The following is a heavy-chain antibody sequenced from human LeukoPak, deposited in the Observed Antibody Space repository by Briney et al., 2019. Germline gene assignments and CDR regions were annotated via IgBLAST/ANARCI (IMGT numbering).Heavy chain of an antibody. J-gene: IGHJ5*02. CDR3: ARDSPRAVAGTADWFDP. CDR2: IYSGGST. V-gene: IGHV3-53*05. D-gene: IGHD6-19*01. CDR1: GFTVSSNY. Sequence: GGSLRLSCAASGFTVSSNYMSWVRQAPGKGLEWVSVIYSGGSTYYADSVRGRFTISRDNSKNTLYLQMNSLRAEDTAVYYCARDSPRAVAGTADWFDPWGQGTLVTVSS.